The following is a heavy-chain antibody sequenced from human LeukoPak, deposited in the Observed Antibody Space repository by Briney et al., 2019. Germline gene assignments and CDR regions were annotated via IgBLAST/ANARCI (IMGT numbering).Heavy chain of an antibody. Sequence: SETLSLTCTVSGDSISNYHWSWIRQPPGKGLEWIGYVYYSGSTNYNPSLKSRVTISVDTSKNQFSLRLSSVTAADTAVYYCARERRDGYKVYFDYWGQGTLVTVSS. D-gene: IGHD5-24*01. V-gene: IGHV4-59*01. CDR2: VYYSGST. CDR1: GDSISNYH. CDR3: ARERRDGYKVYFDY. J-gene: IGHJ4*02.